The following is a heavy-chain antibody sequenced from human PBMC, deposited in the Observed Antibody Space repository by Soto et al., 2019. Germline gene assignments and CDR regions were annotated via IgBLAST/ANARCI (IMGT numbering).Heavy chain of an antibody. V-gene: IGHV3-21*01. D-gene: IGHD3-10*01. J-gene: IGHJ6*03. Sequence: EVQLVESGGGLVKPGGSLRLSCAASGFTFSSYSMNWVRQAPGKGLEWVSSISSSSNFISYGDSVKGRFTISRDNDKNSLYLQMSSLRAEDTAVYYCARDRDYYYYYMDVWGKGTTVTVSS. CDR3: ARDRDYYYYYMDV. CDR2: ISSSSNFI. CDR1: GFTFSSYS.